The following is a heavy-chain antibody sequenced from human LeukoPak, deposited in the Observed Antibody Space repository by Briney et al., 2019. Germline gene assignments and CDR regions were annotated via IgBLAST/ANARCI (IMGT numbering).Heavy chain of an antibody. D-gene: IGHD3-10*01. J-gene: IGHJ4*02. CDR3: ARAKAMVRGVPCY. Sequence: GGSLRLSCAASGFTLSSYAMHWVRQAPGKGLEWVAVISYDGSNKYYADSVKGRFTISRDNSKNTLYLQMNSLRAEDTAVYYCARAKAMVRGVPCYWGQGTLVTVSS. CDR1: GFTLSSYA. CDR2: ISYDGSNK. V-gene: IGHV3-30*04.